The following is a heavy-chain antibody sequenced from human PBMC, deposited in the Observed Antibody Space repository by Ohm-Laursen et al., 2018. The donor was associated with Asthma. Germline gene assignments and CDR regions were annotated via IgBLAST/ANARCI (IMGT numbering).Heavy chain of an antibody. CDR3: AKDTDAFDI. J-gene: IGHJ3*02. CDR2: ISWNSGSI. CDR1: GFTFDDYA. V-gene: IGHV3-9*01. Sequence: SLRLSCAASGFTFDDYAMHWVRQAPGKGLEWVSGISWNSGSIGYADSVKGRFTISRDNAKNSLYLQMNSLRAEDTALYYCAKDTDAFDIWGQGTMVTVSS.